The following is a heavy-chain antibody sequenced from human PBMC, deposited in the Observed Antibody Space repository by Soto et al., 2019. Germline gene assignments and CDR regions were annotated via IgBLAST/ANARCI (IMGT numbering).Heavy chain of an antibody. CDR1: GGSISSGGYY. V-gene: IGHV4-31*03. Sequence: QVQLQESGPGLVKPSQTLSLTCTVSGGSISSGGYYWSWIRQHPGKGLEWIGYIYYSGSTYYNPSLKSGVTISVDTSKTQFSLKLSSVTAADTAVYYCARGGIAAAAPPDYWGQGTLVTVSS. J-gene: IGHJ4*02. CDR3: ARGGIAAAAPPDY. CDR2: IYYSGST. D-gene: IGHD6-13*01.